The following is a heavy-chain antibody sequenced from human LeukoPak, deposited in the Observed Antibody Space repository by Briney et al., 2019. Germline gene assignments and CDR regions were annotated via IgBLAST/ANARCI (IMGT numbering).Heavy chain of an antibody. CDR2: ISGSGGST. Sequence: PGGSLRLSCAASGFTSGFTFSSYAMSWVRQAPGKGLEWVSAISGSGGSTYYADSVKGRFTISRDNSKNTLYLQMNSLRAEDTAVYYCAKDLVTYYYYYGMDVWGQGTTVTVSS. D-gene: IGHD2-21*01. V-gene: IGHV3-23*01. CDR3: AKDLVTYYYYYGMDV. J-gene: IGHJ6*02. CDR1: GFTFSSYA.